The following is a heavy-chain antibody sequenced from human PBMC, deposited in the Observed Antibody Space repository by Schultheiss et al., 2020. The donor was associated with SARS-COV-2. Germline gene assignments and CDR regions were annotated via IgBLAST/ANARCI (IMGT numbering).Heavy chain of an antibody. V-gene: IGHV3-49*04. CDR3: TRDVYDYGGDHGYAFDI. CDR2: IGSKTYGATT. J-gene: IGHJ3*02. D-gene: IGHD4-23*01. Sequence: GGSLRLSCTASGFTFGEYAMSWVRQAPGRGLEWVGFIGSKTYGATTDYAASVKGRCTISRDDSKSIAYLQINSLKTEDTALYYCTRDVYDYGGDHGYAFDIWGQGTMVTVSS. CDR1: GFTFGEYA.